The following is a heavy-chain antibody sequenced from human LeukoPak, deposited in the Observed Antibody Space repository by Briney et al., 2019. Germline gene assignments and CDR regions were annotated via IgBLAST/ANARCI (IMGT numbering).Heavy chain of an antibody. J-gene: IGHJ5*02. Sequence: GASVKVSCKASGYTFTGYYMHWVRQAPGQGLEWMGRINPNSGGTNYAQKFQGRVTMTRDTSISTAYMELSRLRSDDTAVDYCARVPAASFWFDPWGQGTLVTVSS. V-gene: IGHV1-2*06. CDR1: GYTFTGYY. CDR2: INPNSGGT. CDR3: ARVPAASFWFDP. D-gene: IGHD2-2*01.